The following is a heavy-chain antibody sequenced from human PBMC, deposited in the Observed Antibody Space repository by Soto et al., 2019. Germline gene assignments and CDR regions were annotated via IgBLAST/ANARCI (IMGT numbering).Heavy chain of an antibody. CDR2: FCYTGST. CDR1: GGSISGRC. D-gene: IGHD3-22*01. CDR3: AKSHYDSSGYYIIDH. Sequence: LSLTCTVSGGSISGRCWSWVRQSPGKGLEWIGYFCYTGSTNYNPSLKSRVTISVDRSKTQCSLKLTSVTAADTAVYYCAKSHYDSSGYYIIDHWGQGTLVTVSS. J-gene: IGHJ5*02. V-gene: IGHV4-59*01.